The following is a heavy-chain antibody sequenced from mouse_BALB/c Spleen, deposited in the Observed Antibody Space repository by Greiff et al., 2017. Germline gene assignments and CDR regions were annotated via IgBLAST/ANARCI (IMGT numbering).Heavy chain of an antibody. J-gene: IGHJ4*01. D-gene: IGHD3-2*02. CDR2: IRSKSNNYAT. V-gene: IGHV10-1*02. CDR1: GFTFNTYA. Sequence: EVHLVESGGGLVQPKGSLKLSCAASGFTFNTYAMNWVRQAPGKGLEWVARIRSKSNNYATYYADSVKDRFTISRDDSQSMLYLQMNNLKTEDTAMYYCVRQLSRMMDYWGQGTSVTVSS. CDR3: VRQLSRMMDY.